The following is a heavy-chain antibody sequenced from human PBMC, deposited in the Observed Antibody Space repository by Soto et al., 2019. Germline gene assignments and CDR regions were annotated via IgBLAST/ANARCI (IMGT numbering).Heavy chain of an antibody. J-gene: IGHJ6*02. CDR2: ISYDGSNK. D-gene: IGHD3-22*01. V-gene: IGHV3-30*18. CDR3: AKDLLITMIVVVINGMDV. CDR1: GFTFSSYG. Sequence: PGGSLRLSCAASGFTFSSYGMHWVRQAPGKGLEWVAVISYDGSNKYYADSVKGRFTISRDNSKNTLYLQMNSLRAEDTAAYYCAKDLLITMIVVVINGMDVWGQGTTVAVSS.